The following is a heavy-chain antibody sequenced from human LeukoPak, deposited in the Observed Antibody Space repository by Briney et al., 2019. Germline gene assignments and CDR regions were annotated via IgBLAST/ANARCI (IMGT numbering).Heavy chain of an antibody. CDR3: AVVNYG. J-gene: IGHJ4*02. Sequence: ASVKVSCKASGGTFSSYAMSWVRQAPGKGLEWVSAISGSGGSTYYADSVKGRFTISRDNSKNTLYLQMNSLRAEDTAVYYCAVVNYGWGQGTLVTVSS. D-gene: IGHD4-11*01. CDR1: GGTFSSYA. CDR2: ISGSGGST. V-gene: IGHV3-23*01.